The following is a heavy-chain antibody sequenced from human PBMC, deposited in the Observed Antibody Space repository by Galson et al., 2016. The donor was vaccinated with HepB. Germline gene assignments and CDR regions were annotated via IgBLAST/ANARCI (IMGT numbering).Heavy chain of an antibody. CDR3: VRGSTAPDV. Sequence: SLRLSCAASGFTFRNYGMTWVRQAPGKGLEDVSSISMSGNSGDYAESVKGRFTISRDNSRSMLFLQMNSLKTEDTGVYYCVRGSTAPDVWGKGTTVTVSS. V-gene: IGHV3-23*01. CDR1: GFTFRNYG. D-gene: IGHD3-16*01. CDR2: ISMSGNSG. J-gene: IGHJ6*04.